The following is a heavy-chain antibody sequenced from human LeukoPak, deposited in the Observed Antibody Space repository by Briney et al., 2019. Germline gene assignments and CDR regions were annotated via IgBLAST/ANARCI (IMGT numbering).Heavy chain of an antibody. CDR3: ARDRGYSTFDI. CDR1: GFTFSSYG. CDR2: IDQDGSEK. J-gene: IGHJ3*02. V-gene: IGHV3-7*05. Sequence: PGGSLRLSCAASGFTFSSYGMHWVRQAPGKGLEWVANIDQDGSEKDYVDSVKGRFTISRDNAKNSLCLQMSSLRAEDTAVYYCARDRGYSTFDIWGQGTMVTVSS. D-gene: IGHD5-18*01.